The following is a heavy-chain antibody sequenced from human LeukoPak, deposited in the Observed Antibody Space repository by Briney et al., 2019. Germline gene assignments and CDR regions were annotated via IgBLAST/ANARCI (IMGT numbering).Heavy chain of an antibody. J-gene: IGHJ4*02. V-gene: IGHV3-33*06. Sequence: GRSLRLSCVASGFSFSSYALHWVRQAPGKVLEWVAIIWNDGNNKYYGDSEKRRFSISRDNSENTLHLQKNSLRAEETAVYYCAKDQGGGNYRVYFDYWGQGTLVTVSP. CDR3: AKDQGGGNYRVYFDY. CDR2: IWNDGNNK. D-gene: IGHD1-26*01. CDR1: GFSFSSYA.